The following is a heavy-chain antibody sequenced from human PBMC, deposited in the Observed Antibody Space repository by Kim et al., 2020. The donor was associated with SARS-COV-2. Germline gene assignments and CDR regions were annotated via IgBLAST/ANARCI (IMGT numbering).Heavy chain of an antibody. V-gene: IGHV3-49*04. J-gene: IGHJ4*02. CDR2: IRSKAYGGTT. Sequence: GGSLRLSCTASGFTFGDYAMSWVRQAPGKGLEWVGFIRSKAYGGTTEYAASVKGRFTISRDDSKSIAYLQMNSLKTEDTAVYYCTRATPYSSGWYTQKPAHYFDYWGQGTLVTVSS. CDR1: GFTFGDYA. CDR3: TRATPYSSGWYTQKPAHYFDY. D-gene: IGHD6-19*01.